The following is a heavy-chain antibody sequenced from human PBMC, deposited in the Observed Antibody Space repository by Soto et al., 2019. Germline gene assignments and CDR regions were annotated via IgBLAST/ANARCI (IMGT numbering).Heavy chain of an antibody. Sequence: GASVKVSCKASGYTFTSYAMHWVRQAPGQRLEWMGWINAGNGNTKYSQKFQGRVTITRDTSASTAYMELSSLRSEDTAVYYCARANYGSGSENYFDYWGQGTLVTVSS. CDR3: ARANYGSGSENYFDY. D-gene: IGHD3-10*01. CDR2: INAGNGNT. V-gene: IGHV1-3*01. J-gene: IGHJ4*02. CDR1: GYTFTSYA.